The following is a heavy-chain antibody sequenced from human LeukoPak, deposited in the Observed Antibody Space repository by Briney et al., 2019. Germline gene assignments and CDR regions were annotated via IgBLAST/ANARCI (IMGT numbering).Heavy chain of an antibody. V-gene: IGHV1-2*02. D-gene: IGHD6-19*01. Sequence: ASVKVSCKASGYTFTGYYMHWVRQAPAQGLEWMGWINPNSGGTNYAQKFQGRVTMTRDTSISTAYMELSRLRSDDTAVYYCAREGSGWYANWFDPWGQGTLVTVSS. J-gene: IGHJ5*02. CDR2: INPNSGGT. CDR3: AREGSGWYANWFDP. CDR1: GYTFTGYY.